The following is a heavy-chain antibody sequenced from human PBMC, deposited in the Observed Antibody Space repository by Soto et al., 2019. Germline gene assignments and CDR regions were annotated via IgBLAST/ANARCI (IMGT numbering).Heavy chain of an antibody. V-gene: IGHV1-3*01. CDR1: GYTFTSYA. D-gene: IGHD5-12*01. CDR2: INAGNGNT. Sequence: PRASVKVSCKASGYTFTSYAMHWVRQAPGQRLEWMGWINAGNGNTKYSQKFQGRVTITRDTSASTAYMELSSLRSEDTAVYYCARVGSGYSGYFYYWGQGTLVTVSS. J-gene: IGHJ4*02. CDR3: ARVGSGYSGYFYY.